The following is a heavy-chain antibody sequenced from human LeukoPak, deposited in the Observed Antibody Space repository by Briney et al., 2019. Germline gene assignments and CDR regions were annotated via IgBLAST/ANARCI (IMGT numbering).Heavy chain of an antibody. Sequence: PSETLSLTCSVSGGSISGYYWTWIRQPAGKGLEWIGRVYTSGSTHYNPSLKTRLTMSVDTSKNPFSLKLSSVTAADTAVYYCARLITGTQTAFDIWGQGTMVTVSS. CDR3: ARLITGTQTAFDI. V-gene: IGHV4-4*07. CDR2: VYTSGST. D-gene: IGHD1-7*01. CDR1: GGSISGYY. J-gene: IGHJ3*02.